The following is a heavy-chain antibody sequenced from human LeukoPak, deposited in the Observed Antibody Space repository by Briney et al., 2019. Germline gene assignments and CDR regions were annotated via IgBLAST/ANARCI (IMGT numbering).Heavy chain of an antibody. CDR2: IYYSGST. D-gene: IGHD1-26*01. CDR1: GGSISSYY. J-gene: IGHJ6*02. CDR3: ARSGGYYYYGMDV. Sequence: SETLSLTCTVSGGSISSYYWSWIRQPPGMGLEWIGYIYYSGSTNYNPSLKSRVTISVDTSKNQFSLKLSSVTAADTAAYYCARSGGYYYYGMDVWGQGTPVTVSS. V-gene: IGHV4-59*01.